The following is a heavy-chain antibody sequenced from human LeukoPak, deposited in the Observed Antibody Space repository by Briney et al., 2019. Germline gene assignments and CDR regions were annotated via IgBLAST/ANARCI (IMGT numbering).Heavy chain of an antibody. Sequence: SETLSLTCTVSGDSVTSAGYFWTWIRQHPGKGLEWIGYISNSGTTSYNPSLKSRVSISVDTSDNLFSLSLRSVTAADTAVYYCARDVVVTSSPDAFDIWGQGTMVTVSS. CDR2: ISNSGTT. CDR1: GDSVTSAGYF. J-gene: IGHJ3*02. D-gene: IGHD2-21*02. CDR3: ARDVVVTSSPDAFDI. V-gene: IGHV4-31*03.